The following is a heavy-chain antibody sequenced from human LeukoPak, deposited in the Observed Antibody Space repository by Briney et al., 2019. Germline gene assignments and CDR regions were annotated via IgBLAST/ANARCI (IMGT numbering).Heavy chain of an antibody. V-gene: IGHV4-30-4*01. D-gene: IGHD2/OR15-2a*01. Sequence: SQTLSLTCTVSGGSFSSGDYYWSRTRQPPGKGLEWIGYIYYSGSTYYNPSLKSRVTISVDTSKNQFSLKLSSVTAADTAVYYCARGFLSPRDQDLDPWGQGTLVTVSS. CDR1: GGSFSSGDYY. J-gene: IGHJ5*02. CDR2: IYYSGST. CDR3: ARGFLSPRDQDLDP.